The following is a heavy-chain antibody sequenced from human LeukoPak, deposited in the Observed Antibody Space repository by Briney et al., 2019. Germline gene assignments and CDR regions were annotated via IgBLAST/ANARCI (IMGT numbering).Heavy chain of an antibody. V-gene: IGHV1-18*01. J-gene: IGHJ4*02. Sequence: ASVNVSCKASGYTFTSYGISWVRQAPGQGLEWMGWISTYNGNTNYTQKLQGRVTMTTDTSTSTAYMELRSLRSDDTAVYYCARVDTAMEQLFDYWGQGTLVTVSS. CDR1: GYTFTSYG. D-gene: IGHD5-18*01. CDR3: ARVDTAMEQLFDY. CDR2: ISTYNGNT.